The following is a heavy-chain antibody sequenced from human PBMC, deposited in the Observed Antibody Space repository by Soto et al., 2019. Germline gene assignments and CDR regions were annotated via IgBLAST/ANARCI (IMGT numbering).Heavy chain of an antibody. V-gene: IGHV1-69*02. D-gene: IGHD2-15*01. CDR2: IIPILGIA. Sequence: QVQLVQSGAEVKKPGSSVKVSCKASGGTFSSYTISWVRQAPGQGLEWMGRIIPILGIANYAQKFQGRVTITADKSTSTAFMELRSLRSEDTAVQYCARGGYCSGGSCSWGQGTLVTVSS. CDR3: ARGGYCSGGSCS. J-gene: IGHJ5*02. CDR1: GGTFSSYT.